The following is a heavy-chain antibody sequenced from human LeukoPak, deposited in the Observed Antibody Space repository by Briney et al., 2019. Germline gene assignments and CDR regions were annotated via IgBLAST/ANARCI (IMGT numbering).Heavy chain of an antibody. CDR3: ARDQNSYGYCYFDY. CDR2: ISSSSSYT. V-gene: IGHV3-21*01. CDR1: GLTFSSYN. Sequence: PVGSLRLSCAASGLTFSSYNMNWVRQAPGKGLECFSSISSSSSYTYYAASVKGRFTISRDNANDSLYLQMNSLRAEDTAVYYCARDQNSYGYCYFDYWGQGTLVTASS. D-gene: IGHD5-18*01. J-gene: IGHJ4*02.